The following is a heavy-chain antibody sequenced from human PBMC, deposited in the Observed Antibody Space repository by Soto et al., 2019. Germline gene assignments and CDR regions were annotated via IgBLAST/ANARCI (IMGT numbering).Heavy chain of an antibody. D-gene: IGHD2-15*01. V-gene: IGHV4-30-4*01. CDR2: IFDSGTT. CDR1: GGSITSDYSC. J-gene: IGHJ5*02. Sequence: PSETLSLTCTVSGGSITSDYSCWSWIRQPPGEGLEWIGHIFDSGTTYTNPSLRSQVAISLDTSKNHFSLKLTSVTAADTAVYYCARDLVAEAATPPNWFDPWGQGTLVTVSS. CDR3: ARDLVAEAATPPNWFDP.